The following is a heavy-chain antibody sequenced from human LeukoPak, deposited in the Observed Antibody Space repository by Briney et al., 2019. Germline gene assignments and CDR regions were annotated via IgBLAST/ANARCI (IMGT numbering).Heavy chain of an antibody. CDR2: ICYSGST. Sequence: PSETLSLTCTVSGGSISSSSYYWGWIRQPPGKGLEWIGSICYSGSTYYNPSLKSRVTISVDTSKNQFSLKLSSVTAADTAVYYCARRKLWAFDYWGQGTLVTVSS. J-gene: IGHJ4*02. D-gene: IGHD5-18*01. V-gene: IGHV4-39*01. CDR3: ARRKLWAFDY. CDR1: GGSISSSSYY.